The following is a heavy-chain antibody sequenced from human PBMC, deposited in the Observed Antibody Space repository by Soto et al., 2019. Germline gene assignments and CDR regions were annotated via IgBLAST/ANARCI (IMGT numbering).Heavy chain of an antibody. D-gene: IGHD1-1*01. Sequence: SVKVSCKAPGDTFTSYYLNWVRQAPGQGLEWMGGIIPIFGPANFAKKLQGRVTITADESTTTAYMELSSLTSEDTAVYYCATGSFTSTGGRIGYHYNAMDVWGQGTAVTVSS. CDR3: ATGSFTSTGGRIGYHYNAMDV. CDR2: IIPIFGPA. J-gene: IGHJ6*02. V-gene: IGHV1-69*13. CDR1: GDTFTSYY.